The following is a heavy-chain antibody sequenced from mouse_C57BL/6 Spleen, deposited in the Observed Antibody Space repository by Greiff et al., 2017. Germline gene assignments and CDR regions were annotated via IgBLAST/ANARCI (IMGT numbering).Heavy chain of an antibody. V-gene: IGHV3-6*01. CDR3: ASYYYGSTEEGYFDV. Sequence: EVHLVESGPGLVKPSQSLSLTCSVTGYSITSGYYWNWIRQFPGNKLEWMGYISYDGSTNYNPSLKNRISITRDTSKNQFFLKLNSVTTEDTAKYYCASYYYGSTEEGYFDVWGTGTTVTVSS. CDR2: ISYDGST. D-gene: IGHD1-1*01. J-gene: IGHJ1*03. CDR1: GYSITSGYY.